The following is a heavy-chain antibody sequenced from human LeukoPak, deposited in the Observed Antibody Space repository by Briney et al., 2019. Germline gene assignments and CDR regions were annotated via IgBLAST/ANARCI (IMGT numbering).Heavy chain of an antibody. V-gene: IGHV3-74*01. D-gene: IGHD3-10*01. J-gene: IGHJ4*02. CDR2: INSDGSSA. CDR1: GFTFSNYW. Sequence: PGGSLRLSCAASGFTFSNYWMHCVRQAPGKGLVWVSRINSDGSSASYADSVKGRFTMSRDNAKNTLYLQMNSLRAEDTAVYYCVRGSATGDDWGQGTLVTVSS. CDR3: VRGSATGDD.